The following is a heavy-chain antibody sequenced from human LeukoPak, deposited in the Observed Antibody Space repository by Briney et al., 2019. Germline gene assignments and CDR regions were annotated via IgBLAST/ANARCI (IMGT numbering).Heavy chain of an antibody. CDR2: INHSGST. Sequence: SETLSLTCAVYGGSFSGYYWSWIRQPPGKGLEWIGEINHSGSTNYNPSLKSRVTISVDTSKNQFSLKLSSVTAADTAVYYCARRKWVYYDFWSGPTIHVGWFDPWGQGTLVTVSS. CDR1: GGSFSGYY. V-gene: IGHV4-34*01. D-gene: IGHD3-3*01. CDR3: ARRKWVYYDFWSGPTIHVGWFDP. J-gene: IGHJ5*02.